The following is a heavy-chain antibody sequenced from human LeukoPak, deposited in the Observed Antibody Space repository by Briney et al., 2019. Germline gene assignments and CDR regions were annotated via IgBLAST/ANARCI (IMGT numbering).Heavy chain of an antibody. CDR2: MNPNSGNT. J-gene: IGHJ6*03. Sequence: ASVKVSCKASGYTFTSYDINWVRQATGQGLEWMGWMNPNSGNTGYAQKFQDRVTMTRNTSISTAYMELSSLRSEDTAVYYCAREGGVGPTAPPDYYSYQMDVWGKGTTVTVSS. V-gene: IGHV1-8*01. CDR3: AREGGVGPTAPPDYYSYQMDV. CDR1: GYTFTSYD. D-gene: IGHD1-26*01.